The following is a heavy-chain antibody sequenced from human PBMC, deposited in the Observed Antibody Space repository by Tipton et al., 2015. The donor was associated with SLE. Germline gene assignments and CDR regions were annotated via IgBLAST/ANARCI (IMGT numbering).Heavy chain of an antibody. Sequence: GSLRLSCAGSGFIFNKYSMNWVRQAPGKGLEWVSCISGSGNHIYYADAVKGRFTISRDNAENSLWLQMNSLRAEDTAVYYCARPYDSSGFLYWGQGTLVTVSS. CDR3: ARPYDSSGFLY. J-gene: IGHJ4*02. CDR2: ISGSGNHI. D-gene: IGHD3-22*01. CDR1: GFIFNKYS. V-gene: IGHV3-21*03.